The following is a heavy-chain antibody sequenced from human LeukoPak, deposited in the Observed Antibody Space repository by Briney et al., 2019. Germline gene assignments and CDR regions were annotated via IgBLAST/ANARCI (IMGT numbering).Heavy chain of an antibody. D-gene: IGHD7-27*01. V-gene: IGHV3-30*03. J-gene: IGHJ4*02. CDR3: ARDNGDHYFDY. Sequence: GGSLRLSCAASGFTFSSYGMHWVRQAPGKGLEWVAVISYDGSNKYYADSVKGRFTISRDNSKNTLSLQMNSLRPEDTAVYYCARDNGDHYFDYWGQGTLVTVSS. CDR1: GFTFSSYG. CDR2: ISYDGSNK.